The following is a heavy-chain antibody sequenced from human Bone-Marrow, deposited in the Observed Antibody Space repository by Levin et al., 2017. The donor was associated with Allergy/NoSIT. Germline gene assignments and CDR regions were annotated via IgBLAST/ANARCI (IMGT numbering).Heavy chain of an antibody. Sequence: SETLSLTCTVSGASIIGGSYYWTWIRQPAGKGLEWIGRIYTNGDTNYTPSLKSRVSISFDRSNNHFSLKVTSVTAADTAMYYCARDSGFSSFLDSWGQGTLVTVSS. D-gene: IGHD6-6*01. CDR1: GASIIGGSYY. CDR3: ARDSGFSSFLDS. V-gene: IGHV4-61*02. J-gene: IGHJ4*02. CDR2: IYTNGDT.